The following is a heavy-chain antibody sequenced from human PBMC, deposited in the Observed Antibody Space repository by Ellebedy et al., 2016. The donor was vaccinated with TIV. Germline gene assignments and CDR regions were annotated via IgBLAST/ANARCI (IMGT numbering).Heavy chain of an antibody. V-gene: IGHV3-30*02. J-gene: IGHJ4*02. CDR2: LRYDGSEK. Sequence: PGGSLRLSCAASGSPLGDYGFHCVRRAPGRGLEWMAFLRYDGSEKYYADSVKGRFTISIDNSKNTLYLQMNSRRSEDTAVYSCTRRNSGWSFDYWGQGTLVTVSS. D-gene: IGHD6-19*01. CDR3: TRRNSGWSFDY. CDR1: GSPLGDYG.